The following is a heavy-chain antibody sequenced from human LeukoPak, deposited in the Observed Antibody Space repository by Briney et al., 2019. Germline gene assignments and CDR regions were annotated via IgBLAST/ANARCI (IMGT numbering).Heavy chain of an antibody. CDR2: IYYSGSI. D-gene: IGHD5-24*01. J-gene: IGHJ4*02. CDR1: GGSISSYY. V-gene: IGHV4-59*08. CDR3: ARTSWLKSSYYFDY. Sequence: PSETLSLTCTVSGGSISSYYWSWIRQPPGKGLEWIGYIYYSGSINYNPSLKSRVTISVDTSKNQFSLKLSSVTAADTAVYYCARTSWLKSSYYFDYWGQGTLVTVSS.